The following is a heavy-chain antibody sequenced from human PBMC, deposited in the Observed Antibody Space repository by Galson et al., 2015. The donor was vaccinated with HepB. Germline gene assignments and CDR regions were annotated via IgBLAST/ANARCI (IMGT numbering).Heavy chain of an antibody. D-gene: IGHD6-6*01. J-gene: IGHJ4*02. Sequence: SLRLSCAASGFTFSNYWMNWVRQAPGKGLEWVANIKEDGSEKYYVDSVKGRFTISRDNTKNSLYLQMSSLRAEDTALYCCARGWGSSGRWGQGTLVTVSS. CDR1: GFTFSNYW. CDR3: ARGWGSSGR. V-gene: IGHV3-7*03. CDR2: IKEDGSEK.